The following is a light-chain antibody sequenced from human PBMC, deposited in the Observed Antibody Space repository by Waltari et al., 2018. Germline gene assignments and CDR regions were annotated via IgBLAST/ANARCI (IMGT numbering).Light chain of an antibody. CDR2: DAS. J-gene: IGKJ4*01. V-gene: IGKV3-11*01. Sequence: EIVLTQSPATLSLSPGERATLSCWASQRISSHIAWYQHKPGQAHRLLVYDASNSATGIPARFSGSGSGTDFTLTIGSLEPEDFAVYYCQHGHTWPLSFGGGTKVEI. CDR3: QHGHTWPLS. CDR1: QRISSH.